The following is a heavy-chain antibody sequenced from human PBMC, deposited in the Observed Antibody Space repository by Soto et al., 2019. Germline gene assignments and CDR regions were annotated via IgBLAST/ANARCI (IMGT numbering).Heavy chain of an antibody. V-gene: IGHV1-2*04. J-gene: IGHJ6*03. CDR3: ARSHNYYSFCVVV. Sequence: ASVKVSCKASGYTFTGYYMHWVRQAPGQGLEWMGWINPNSGGTNYAQKFQGWVTMTRDTSISTAYMELSRLRSDETAVYYCARSHNYYSFCVVVWGKGTTVTVCS. CDR2: INPNSGGT. CDR1: GYTFTGYY.